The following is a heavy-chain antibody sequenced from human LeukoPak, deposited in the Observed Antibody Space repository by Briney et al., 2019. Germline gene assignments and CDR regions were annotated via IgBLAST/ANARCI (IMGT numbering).Heavy chain of an antibody. J-gene: IGHJ4*02. CDR2: ISSSGSTI. CDR1: GFTFSDYY. D-gene: IGHD3-10*01. V-gene: IGHV3-11*04. Sequence: GGSLRLSCAASGFTFSDYYMSWIRQAPGKGLEWVSDISSSGSTIYYADSVKGRFTISRDNTKNLLYLQMNSLRAEDTAVYYCARDEPGYGEFLLYWGQGTLVTVSS. CDR3: ARDEPGYGEFLLY.